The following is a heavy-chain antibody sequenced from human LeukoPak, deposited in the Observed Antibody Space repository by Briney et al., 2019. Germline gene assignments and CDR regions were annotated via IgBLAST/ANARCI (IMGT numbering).Heavy chain of an antibody. Sequence: SGPTLVNPTQTLTLTCTFSGFSLSTSGMRVSWIRQPPGKALEWLARIDWDDDKFYSTSLKTRLTISKDTSKNQVVLTMTNTDPVDTATYYCARSDYVSYGMDVWGKGTTVTVSS. D-gene: IGHD3-16*01. CDR2: IDWDDDK. CDR1: GFSLSTSGMR. J-gene: IGHJ6*04. V-gene: IGHV2-70*04. CDR3: ARSDYVSYGMDV.